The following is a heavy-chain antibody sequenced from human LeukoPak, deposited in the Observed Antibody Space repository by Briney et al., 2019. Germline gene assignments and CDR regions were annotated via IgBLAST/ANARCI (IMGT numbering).Heavy chain of an antibody. Sequence: GGSLRLTCAASGFTVSSNYMSWVRQAPGKGLEWVAVISYDGSNKYYADSVKGRFTISRDNSKNTLYLQMNSLRAEDTAVYYCARDPSGSYYGTPDYWGQGTLVTVSS. V-gene: IGHV3-30-3*01. CDR1: GFTVSSNY. D-gene: IGHD1-26*01. J-gene: IGHJ4*02. CDR2: ISYDGSNK. CDR3: ARDPSGSYYGTPDY.